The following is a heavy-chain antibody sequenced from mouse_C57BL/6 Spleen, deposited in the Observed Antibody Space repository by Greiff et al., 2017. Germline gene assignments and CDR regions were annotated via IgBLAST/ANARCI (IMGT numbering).Heavy chain of an antibody. CDR3: TRNRPYYSNYEFAY. J-gene: IGHJ3*01. D-gene: IGHD2-5*01. V-gene: IGHV6-6*01. CDR2: IRNKANNHAT. CDR1: GFTFSDAW. Sequence: EVMLVESGGGLVQPGGSMKLSCAASGFTFSDAWMDWVRQSPEQGLEWVAEIRNKANNHATYYADSVKGRFTISRDDSKSSVYLQMNSLRAEDTGIYYCTRNRPYYSNYEFAYWGQGTLVTVSA.